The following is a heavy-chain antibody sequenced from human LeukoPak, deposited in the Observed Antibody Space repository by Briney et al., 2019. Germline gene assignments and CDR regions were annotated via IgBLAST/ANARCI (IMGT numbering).Heavy chain of an antibody. Sequence: PGRSLRLSCAASGFSFSNYGIHWVRQAPGKGLWWVAVISYDGNNKYYADSVKGRFTISRDNSKTTLYLQMNSLRAEDTAVYYCARPKGADSIQLWCLDVWGQGTTVTVSS. CDR2: ISYDGNNK. D-gene: IGHD5-18*01. J-gene: IGHJ6*02. V-gene: IGHV3-30*03. CDR3: ARPKGADSIQLWCLDV. CDR1: GFSFSNYG.